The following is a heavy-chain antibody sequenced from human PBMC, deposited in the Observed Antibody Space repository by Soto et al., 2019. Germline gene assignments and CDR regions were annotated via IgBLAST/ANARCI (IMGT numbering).Heavy chain of an antibody. J-gene: IGHJ5*02. CDR1: GYTFTSYY. D-gene: IGHD6-6*01. CDR2: INPSGGST. CDR3: ARRLPFYSSSSNWFDP. Sequence: ASVKVSCKASGYTFTSYYMHWVRQAPGQGLEWMGIINPSGGSTSYAQKFQGRVTMTRDTSTSTVYMELSSLRSEDTAVYYCARRLPFYSSSSNWFDPWGQGTLVTVSS. V-gene: IGHV1-46*01.